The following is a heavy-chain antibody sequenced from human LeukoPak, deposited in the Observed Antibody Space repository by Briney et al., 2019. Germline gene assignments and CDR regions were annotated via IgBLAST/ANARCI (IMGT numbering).Heavy chain of an antibody. CDR3: AKDPSYYDILIGYYPHYFDY. V-gene: IGHV3-23*01. J-gene: IGHJ4*02. Sequence: PGGSLRLSCAASGFTFSSYAMSWVRQAPGKGLEWVSAISGSGGSTYYADSVKGRFTISRDNSKNTLYLQMNSLRAEDTAVYYCAKDPSYYDILIGYYPHYFDYWGQGTLVTVSS. CDR2: ISGSGGST. D-gene: IGHD3-9*01. CDR1: GFTFSSYA.